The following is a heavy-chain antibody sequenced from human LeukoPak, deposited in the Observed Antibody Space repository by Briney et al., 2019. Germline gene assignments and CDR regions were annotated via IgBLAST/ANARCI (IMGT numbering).Heavy chain of an antibody. CDR2: IYYVGSS. V-gene: IGHV4-59*08. Sequence: PSETLSLTCTVSGDSISSYYWNWIRQPPGKGLEWIGYIYYVGSSSYNPSLKSRVTISVDTSKNQFSLKLSSVTAADTAVYYCAGDSSSWYSAFDIWGQGTMVTVSS. CDR1: GDSISSYY. J-gene: IGHJ3*02. D-gene: IGHD6-13*01. CDR3: AGDSSSWYSAFDI.